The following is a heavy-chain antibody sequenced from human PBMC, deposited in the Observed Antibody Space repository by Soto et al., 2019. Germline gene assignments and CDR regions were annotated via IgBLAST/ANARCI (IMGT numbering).Heavy chain of an antibody. D-gene: IGHD6-19*01. CDR1: GGSMSISSYY. V-gene: IGHV4-39*01. CDR2: IYYSGST. CDR3: ARNIAVAGSYSDY. Sequence: SXTLSLTCTVSGGSMSISSYYWCWIRQPPGKGLEWIASIYYSGSTYYNPSLKSRVTISVDTSKNQFSLKLSSVTAADPAVYYCARNIAVAGSYSDYWGQGTLVTVSS. J-gene: IGHJ4*02.